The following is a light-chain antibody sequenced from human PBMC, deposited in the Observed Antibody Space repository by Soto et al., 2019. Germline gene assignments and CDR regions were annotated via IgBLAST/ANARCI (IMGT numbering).Light chain of an antibody. CDR2: GES. J-gene: IGKJ1*01. CDR3: QQYGSSRR. Sequence: EIVLTQSPGTLSLSPGERATLSCRDSQSVSSSYLAWYQQKPGQAPRLLIYGESSRATGIPDMFSGCGSGTDITLTISRLEPEDFAVYYCQQYGSSRRFGQGTKLEIK. V-gene: IGKV3-20*01. CDR1: QSVSSSY.